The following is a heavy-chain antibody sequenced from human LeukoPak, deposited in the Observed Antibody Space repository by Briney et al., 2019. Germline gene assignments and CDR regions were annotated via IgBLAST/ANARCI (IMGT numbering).Heavy chain of an antibody. CDR1: GFTFSSYW. V-gene: IGHV3-74*01. J-gene: IGHJ4*02. CDR2: ITTDATGT. CDR3: ARSVYSGSRIEY. D-gene: IGHD1-26*01. Sequence: GGSLRLSCAASGFTFSSYWMHWVRLPPGKGLVWVSRITTDATGTGYADSVKGRFTISRDNAKNTLFLQMNSLRAEDTAVYYCARSVYSGSRIEYWGQGTLVTVSS.